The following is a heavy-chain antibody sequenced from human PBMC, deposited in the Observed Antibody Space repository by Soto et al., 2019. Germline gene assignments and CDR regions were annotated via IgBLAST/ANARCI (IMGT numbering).Heavy chain of an antibody. D-gene: IGHD4-17*01. J-gene: IGHJ6*03. CDR1: GFTFTSSA. V-gene: IGHV1-58*01. Sequence: ASVKVSCKASGFTFTSSAVQWVRQARGQRPEWIGWIIVGSGNTNYAQKFQERVTMTRDMSTSTAYMELSSLRSDDTAVYYCARGTTVTTRYYYYYYMDVWGKGTTVTVSS. CDR3: ARGTTVTTRYYYYYYMDV. CDR2: IIVGSGNT.